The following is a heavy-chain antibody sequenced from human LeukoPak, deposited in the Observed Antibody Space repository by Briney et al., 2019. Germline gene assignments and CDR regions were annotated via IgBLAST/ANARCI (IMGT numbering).Heavy chain of an antibody. Sequence: ASVKVSCKASGYTFTSYDINWVRQATGQGLEWMGWMNPNSGNTGYAQKFQGRVTMTRDTSISTAYMELRSLRSEDTAVYYCVRIAVAGTGKGFDYWGQGTLVTVSS. J-gene: IGHJ4*02. CDR2: MNPNSGNT. D-gene: IGHD6-19*01. CDR1: GYTFTSYD. CDR3: VRIAVAGTGKGFDY. V-gene: IGHV1-8*01.